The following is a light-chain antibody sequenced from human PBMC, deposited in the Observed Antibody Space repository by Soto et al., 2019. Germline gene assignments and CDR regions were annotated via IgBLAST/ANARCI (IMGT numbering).Light chain of an antibody. J-gene: IGLJ1*01. Sequence: QSVLTQPPSVSGTPGQRVTISCSGGISNIGTNYVHWFQQLPGTAPKVLSNRDNQRPSGVPDRFSGSKSGTSASLAISGLRSEDEAEYYCAAWDDTVRSYVFGTGPKLTVL. CDR2: RDN. CDR1: ISNIGTNY. V-gene: IGLV1-47*01. CDR3: AAWDDTVRSYV.